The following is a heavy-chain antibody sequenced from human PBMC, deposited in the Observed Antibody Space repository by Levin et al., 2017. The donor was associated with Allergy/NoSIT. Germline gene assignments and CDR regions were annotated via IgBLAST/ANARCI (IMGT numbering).Heavy chain of an antibody. CDR1: GFTFSSYE. V-gene: IGHV3-48*03. Sequence: LSGGSLRLSCVASGFTFSSYEMTWVRQAPGKGLEWISYISHGGSATNYADSVKGRFTISRDDARNSVYLQMNSLRAEDTAVYYCARKSSLIVGGTGDLDYWGQGTLVTVSS. CDR3: ARKSSLIVGGTGDLDY. J-gene: IGHJ4*02. D-gene: IGHD1-26*01. CDR2: ISHGGSAT.